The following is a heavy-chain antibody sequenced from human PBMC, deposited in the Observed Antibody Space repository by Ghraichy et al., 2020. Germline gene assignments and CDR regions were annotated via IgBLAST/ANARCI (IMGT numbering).Heavy chain of an antibody. J-gene: IGHJ4*02. CDR1: GGSFSGYY. D-gene: IGHD2-21*02. CDR2: INHSGST. V-gene: IGHV4-34*01. Sequence: SETLSLTCAVYGGSFSGYYWSWIRQPPGKGLEWIGEINHSGSTYYNPSLKSRVTISVDTSKNQFSLKLSSVTAADTAVYYCARETAPRVGYDYWGQGTLVTVSS. CDR3: ARETAPRVGYDY.